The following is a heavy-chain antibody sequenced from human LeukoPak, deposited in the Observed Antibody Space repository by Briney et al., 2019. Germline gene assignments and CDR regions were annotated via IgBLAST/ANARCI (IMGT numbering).Heavy chain of an antibody. CDR1: GFTFSSYA. D-gene: IGHD4-17*01. CDR3: ARDDYGDYKAFDI. V-gene: IGHV3-30-3*01. Sequence: GRSLRLSCAASGFTFSSYAMHWVRQAPGKGLEWVAVISYDGSNKYYADSVKGRFTISRDNSKDTLYLQMNSLRAEDAAVYYCARDDYGDYKAFDIWGQGTMVTVSS. J-gene: IGHJ3*02. CDR2: ISYDGSNK.